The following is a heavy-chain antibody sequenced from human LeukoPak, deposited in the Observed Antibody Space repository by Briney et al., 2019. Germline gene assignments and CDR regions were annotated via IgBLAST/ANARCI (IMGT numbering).Heavy chain of an antibody. CDR2: IYYTGST. J-gene: IGHJ6*03. CDR1: GGSISSYY. D-gene: IGHD3-3*01. CDR3: ARGGVVIELYYMDV. V-gene: IGHV4-59*01. Sequence: PSETLSLTCTVSGGSISSYYWSWIRQPPGKGLEWIGFIYYTGSTNYNPSLKSRVTISVDTSKDQFSLKLTSVTAADTAVYYCARGGVVIELYYMDVWGKGTTVTVSS.